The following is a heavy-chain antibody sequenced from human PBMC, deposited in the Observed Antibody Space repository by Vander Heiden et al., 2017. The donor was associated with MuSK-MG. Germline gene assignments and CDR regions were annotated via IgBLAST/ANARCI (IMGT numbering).Heavy chain of an antibody. CDR3: ARDGITMVRGVIWNWFDP. D-gene: IGHD3-10*01. V-gene: IGHV3-30*04. J-gene: IGHJ5*02. Sequence: QVQLVESGGGVVQPGRSLRLSCAASGFTLRSSAMHGGRQAPGKGLEWVAVISYDGSNKYYADSVKGRFTISRDNSKNTLYLQMNSLRAEDTAVYYCARDGITMVRGVIWNWFDPWGQGTLVTVSS. CDR2: ISYDGSNK. CDR1: GFTLRSSA.